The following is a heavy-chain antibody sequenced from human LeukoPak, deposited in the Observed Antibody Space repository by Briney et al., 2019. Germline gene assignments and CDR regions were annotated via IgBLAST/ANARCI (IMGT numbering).Heavy chain of an antibody. CDR1: GCAFTSYY. Sequence: SVQVSCKASGCAFTSYYMHWGRRAPGQGREWMGWINPNSGGTNYAQKFQGRVTITRDTSISTAYMELSRLRSDDTAVYYCAREYSSSLDYWGQGTLVTVSS. J-gene: IGHJ4*02. D-gene: IGHD6-6*01. CDR2: INPNSGGT. V-gene: IGHV1-2*02. CDR3: AREYSSSLDY.